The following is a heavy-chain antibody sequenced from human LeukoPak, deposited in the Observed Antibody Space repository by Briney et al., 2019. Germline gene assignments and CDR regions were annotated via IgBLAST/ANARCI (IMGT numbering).Heavy chain of an antibody. CDR3: ARDLLYYYYMDV. Sequence: SGTLSLTCTVSGGSISSGSYYWSWIPQPAGKGLVWIGRIYTSGSTNYNPSLKSRVTISVDTSKNQFSLKLSSVTAADTAVYYCARDLLYYYYMDVGGKGTTVTVSS. V-gene: IGHV4-61*02. J-gene: IGHJ6*03. CDR2: IYTSGST. CDR1: GGSISSGSYY.